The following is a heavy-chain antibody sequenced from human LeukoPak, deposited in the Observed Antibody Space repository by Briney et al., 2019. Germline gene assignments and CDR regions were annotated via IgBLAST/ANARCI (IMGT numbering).Heavy chain of an antibody. CDR3: ARDMVRGGLFDY. J-gene: IGHJ4*02. Sequence: GGSLRLSCAASGFTFSSYGMHWVRQAPGKGLEWVAVIWYDGSNKYYADSVKGRFTISRDNSKNTLYLQMNSLRAEDTAVYYCARDMVRGGLFDYWGQGTLVTVSS. V-gene: IGHV3-33*01. CDR2: IWYDGSNK. CDR1: GFTFSSYG. D-gene: IGHD3-10*01.